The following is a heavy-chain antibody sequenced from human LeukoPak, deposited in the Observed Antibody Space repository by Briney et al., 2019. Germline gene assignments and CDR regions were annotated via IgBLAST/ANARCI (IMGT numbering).Heavy chain of an antibody. CDR1: GFTFRSYD. J-gene: IGHJ2*01. Sequence: GGSLRLSCAASGFTFRSYDMHWVRQATGKGLEWVSGIGTAGEIYYPGSVKGRFTISRENAKSSLYLQMNSLRAGDTAVYYCARAAYSSTWYSRYFDLWGRGTLVTVSS. V-gene: IGHV3-13*01. D-gene: IGHD6-13*01. CDR2: IGTAGEI. CDR3: ARAAYSSTWYSRYFDL.